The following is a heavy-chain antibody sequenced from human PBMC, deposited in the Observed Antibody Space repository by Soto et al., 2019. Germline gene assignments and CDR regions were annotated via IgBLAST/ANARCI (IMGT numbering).Heavy chain of an antibody. V-gene: IGHV3-9*02. D-gene: IGHD4-17*01. Sequence: VQLVESGEGLVQPGRSLRLSSAASGFTSDDFAMLWVRQSPGKGLGWVSGISWNSGTIVYADSVKCRSTISRDNAKNSLSLKMSSLRAEDTDLYYCVKAHFQYNGDYYFDSWGQGTLVTVSS. J-gene: IGHJ4*02. CDR1: GFTSDDFA. CDR2: ISWNSGTI. CDR3: VKAHFQYNGDYYFDS.